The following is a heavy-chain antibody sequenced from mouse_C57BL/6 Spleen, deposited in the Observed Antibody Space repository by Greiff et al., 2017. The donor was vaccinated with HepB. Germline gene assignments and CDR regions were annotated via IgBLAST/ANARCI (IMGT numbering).Heavy chain of an antibody. CDR1: GYAFSSSW. J-gene: IGHJ2*01. V-gene: IGHV1-82*01. D-gene: IGHD4-1*01. CDR3: ARALTGTGGDY. Sequence: QVQLKQSGPELVKPGASVKISCKASGYAFSSSWMNWVKQRPGKGLEWIGRIYPGDGDTNYNGKFKGKATLTADKSSSTAYMQLSSLTSEDSAVYFCARALTGTGGDYWGQGTTLTVSS. CDR2: IYPGDGDT.